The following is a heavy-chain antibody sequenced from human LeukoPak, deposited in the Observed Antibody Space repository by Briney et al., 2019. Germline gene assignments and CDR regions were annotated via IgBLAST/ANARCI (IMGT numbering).Heavy chain of an antibody. CDR3: AMTLSSGYPDYFYYMDV. Sequence: SATLSLTCSVFGGSINIYYWSWIRESPGEGLGWIGYVYYSGTTKYTPSLKSRVSLSVDTSKNQFSLKLSSVTATDTAVYDCAMTLSSGYPDYFYYMDVWGKGTTVTISS. CDR1: GGSINIYY. D-gene: IGHD3-22*01. CDR2: VYYSGTT. J-gene: IGHJ6*03. V-gene: IGHV4-59*01.